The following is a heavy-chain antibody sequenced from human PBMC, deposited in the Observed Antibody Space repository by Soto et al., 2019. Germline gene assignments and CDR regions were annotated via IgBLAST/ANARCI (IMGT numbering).Heavy chain of an antibody. CDR1: GFTFSSYG. CDR2: ISYDGSNK. CDR3: AKDRARYCGGGSCYSIFDY. V-gene: IGHV3-30*18. D-gene: IGHD2-15*01. J-gene: IGHJ4*02. Sequence: QVQLVESGGGVVQPGRSLRLSCAASGFTFSSYGMHWVRQAPGNGLEWVAVISYDGSNKYYADSVKGRFTISRDNSKNTLYLLMNSLRAEDTAVYYCAKDRARYCGGGSCYSIFDYWGQGTLVTVSS.